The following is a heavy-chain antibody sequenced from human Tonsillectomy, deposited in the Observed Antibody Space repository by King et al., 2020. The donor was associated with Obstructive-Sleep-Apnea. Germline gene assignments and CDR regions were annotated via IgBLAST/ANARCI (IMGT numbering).Heavy chain of an antibody. D-gene: IGHD6-19*01. V-gene: IGHV1-18*04. Sequence: QLVQSGAEGKKPGASVKVSCKASGYTFTSYAITWVRQAPGQGLEWMGWISAYNGNTNNARKFQGRVTITTDTSTSTVYRELRTLRSDDTATYYCARDDSSGWYVSGQGTTVTVSS. CDR2: ISAYNGNT. CDR3: ARDDSSGWYV. CDR1: GYTFTSYA. J-gene: IGHJ6*02.